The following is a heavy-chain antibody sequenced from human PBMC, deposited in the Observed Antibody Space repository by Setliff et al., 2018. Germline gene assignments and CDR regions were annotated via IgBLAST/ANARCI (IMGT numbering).Heavy chain of an antibody. CDR2: IYTSGST. CDR3: AREGEIWFGELLPWGMDV. D-gene: IGHD3-10*01. Sequence: SETLSLTCTVPGGSISSGTYYWSWIRQPAGKGLEWIGRIYTSGSTNYNPSLKSRVTISVDTSKNQFSLKLSSVTAADTAVYYCAREGEIWFGELLPWGMDVWGQGTTVTVS. CDR1: GGSISSGTYY. V-gene: IGHV4-61*02. J-gene: IGHJ6*02.